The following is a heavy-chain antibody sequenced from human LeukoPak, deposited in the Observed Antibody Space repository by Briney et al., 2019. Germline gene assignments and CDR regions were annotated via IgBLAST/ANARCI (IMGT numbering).Heavy chain of an antibody. CDR3: ARHGLQWHRLPFDY. D-gene: IGHD6-19*01. CDR2: IYYSGST. Sequence: SETLSLTCTVAGGSISSSSYFWGWIRQPPGKGLEWFGSIYYSGSTYFNPSLNSRVTISVDTSTIPISLKLSSVTAADTSVYFCARHGLQWHRLPFDYWGQGTLVIVSS. CDR1: GGSISSSSYF. J-gene: IGHJ4*02. V-gene: IGHV4-39*01.